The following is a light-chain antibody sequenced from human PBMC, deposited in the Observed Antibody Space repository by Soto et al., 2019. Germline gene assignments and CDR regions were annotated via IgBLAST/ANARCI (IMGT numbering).Light chain of an antibody. CDR3: LQKYFYPFT. CDR2: AAS. Sequence: AIRMTQSPSSLSASTGDRVTITCRASQGIRNDLDWFQQKPGKAPTLLIYAASNLQSGVPARFSGSGSGTDFTLTISSLQPEDFATYYCLQKYFYPFTFGPGTKVDIK. J-gene: IGKJ3*01. V-gene: IGKV1-6*01. CDR1: QGIRND.